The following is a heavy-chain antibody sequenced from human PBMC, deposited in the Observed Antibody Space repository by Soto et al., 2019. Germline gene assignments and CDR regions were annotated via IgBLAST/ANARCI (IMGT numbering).Heavy chain of an antibody. Sequence: GGSLRLSCAASGFTFSSYWMSWVRQAPGKGLEWVANIKQDGSEKHYVDSVKGRFTISRDNAKNSLYLQMNSLRAEDTAVYYCARDTLWFGEQLFDYWGQGTLVTVSS. V-gene: IGHV3-7*05. D-gene: IGHD3-10*01. CDR2: IKQDGSEK. CDR3: ARDTLWFGEQLFDY. CDR1: GFTFSSYW. J-gene: IGHJ4*02.